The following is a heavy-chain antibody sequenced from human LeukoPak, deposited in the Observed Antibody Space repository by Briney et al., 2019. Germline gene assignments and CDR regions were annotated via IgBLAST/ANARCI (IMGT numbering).Heavy chain of an antibody. CDR3: ARGGAPAGYALDM. J-gene: IGHJ3*02. CDR1: GFTFSSYA. CDR2: ISYDGSNK. Sequence: PGGSLRLSCAASGFTFSSYAMHWVRQAPGKGLEWVAVISYDGSNKYYADSVKGRFTISRDNSKNTLYLQMNSLRAEDTAVYYCARGGAPAGYALDMWGQGTMVTVSS. V-gene: IGHV3-30-3*01. D-gene: IGHD2-2*01.